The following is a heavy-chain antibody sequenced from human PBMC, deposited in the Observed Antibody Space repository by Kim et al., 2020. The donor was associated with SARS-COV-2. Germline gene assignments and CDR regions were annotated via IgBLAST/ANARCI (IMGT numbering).Heavy chain of an antibody. V-gene: IGHV4-39*01. Sequence: PSLKGRANISVETSKNQFSLKLSSVTAADTAVYYCASLYCSGGSCYYRDYWGQGTLVTVSS. J-gene: IGHJ4*02. D-gene: IGHD2-15*01. CDR3: ASLYCSGGSCYYRDY.